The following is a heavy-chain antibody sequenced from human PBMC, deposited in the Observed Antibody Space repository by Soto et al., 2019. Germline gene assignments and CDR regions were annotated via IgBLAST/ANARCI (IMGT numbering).Heavy chain of an antibody. CDR1: GFSSSIYS. Sequence: EAQLVESGGGLVKPGGSLRLSCEASGFSSSIYSMNWVRQAPGKGLDWVASISSAGSYIYYADSVKGRFIISRDDAKNSLYLQMYRLSADDTAVYYCARDPHNGSFWYFDLWGRGTLVSVSS. J-gene: IGHJ2*01. D-gene: IGHD1-26*01. CDR2: ISSAGSYI. CDR3: ARDPHNGSFWYFDL. V-gene: IGHV3-21*02.